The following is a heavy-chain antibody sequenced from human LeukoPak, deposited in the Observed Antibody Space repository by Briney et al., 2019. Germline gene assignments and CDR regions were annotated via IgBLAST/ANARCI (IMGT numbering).Heavy chain of an antibody. CDR2: ISDSGGRT. CDR1: GFTFRGYS. Sequence: PGGSLRLPCAASGFTFRGYSMSWVRQAPGEGLEWVSTISDSGGRTYYADSVKGRFTISRDDSKNTLYLQMNSLRAEDTAVYYCAKLTSYSFDYWGQGTLVTVSS. D-gene: IGHD4-11*01. V-gene: IGHV3-23*01. CDR3: AKLTSYSFDY. J-gene: IGHJ4*02.